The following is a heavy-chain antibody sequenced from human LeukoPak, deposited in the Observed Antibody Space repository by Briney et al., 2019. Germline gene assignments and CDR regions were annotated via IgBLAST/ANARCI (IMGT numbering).Heavy chain of an antibody. J-gene: IGHJ4*02. V-gene: IGHV4-59*11. CDR1: GGSISSHF. CDR3: ARATDAYYFDF. CDR2: IYYTGGI. Sequence: SETLSLTCSVSGGSISSHFWNWIRQPPGKGLEWIAYIYYTGGIKYNPSLRSRVTISIDTFNNDFSLKLSSVSAADTAVYYCARATDAYYFDFWGQGTLVTVSS.